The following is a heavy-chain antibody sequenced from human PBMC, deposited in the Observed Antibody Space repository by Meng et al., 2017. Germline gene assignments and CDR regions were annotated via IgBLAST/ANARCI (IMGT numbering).Heavy chain of an antibody. CDR3: TKGGAAGTPVTYAFDI. CDR2: ISSSTRYI. CDR1: GFTFSPYT. Sequence: GESLKISCAASGFTFSPYTANWVRQAPGKGLEWVASISSSTRYIYYADSLRGRFTISRDHARNSLYLQMNTLRPDDTAVYYCTKGGAAGTPVTYAFDIWGQGTVVTVSS. V-gene: IGHV3-21*01. J-gene: IGHJ3*02. D-gene: IGHD6-25*01.